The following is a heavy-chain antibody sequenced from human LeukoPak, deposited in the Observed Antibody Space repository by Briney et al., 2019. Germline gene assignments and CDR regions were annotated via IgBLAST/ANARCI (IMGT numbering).Heavy chain of an antibody. CDR1: GYTFTGYY. J-gene: IGHJ3*02. D-gene: IGHD3-22*01. CDR3: ARVGVVALDAFDI. Sequence: GASVKVSCKASGYTFTGYYMHWVRQAPGRGLEWMGRINPNSGGTNFAQKFQGRVTMTRDTSISTAYMELSRLRSDDTAVYYCARVGVVALDAFDIWGQGTMVTVSS. V-gene: IGHV1-2*06. CDR2: INPNSGGT.